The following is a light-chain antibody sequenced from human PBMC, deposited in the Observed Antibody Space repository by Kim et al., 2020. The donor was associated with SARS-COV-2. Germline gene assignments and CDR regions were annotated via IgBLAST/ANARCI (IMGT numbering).Light chain of an antibody. CDR2: STD. V-gene: IGLV8-61*01. J-gene: IGLJ3*02. Sequence: GGTVTLTCGLTSGSVTTYYSPSWYQQSPGQAPRTLIYSTDTRSSGVPDRFSGSILGNKAALTITGAQADDESDYYCVLYMGSGIWVFGRGTKLTVL. CDR3: VLYMGSGIWV. CDR1: SGSVTTYYS.